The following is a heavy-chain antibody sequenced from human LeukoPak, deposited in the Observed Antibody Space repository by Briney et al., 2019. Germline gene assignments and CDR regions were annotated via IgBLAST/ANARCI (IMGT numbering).Heavy chain of an antibody. CDR1: GGSLSSGSYY. CDR2: IYTSGST. Sequence: PSQTLSLTCTVSGGSLSSGSYYWSWLRQPAGKGLEGFGRIYTSGSTNYNPSLKSRVTISGDPSKHRVSLKLSSVAAADTAVYYCAREYKRYSYYYYGMDVWGQGTTVTVSS. V-gene: IGHV4-61*02. CDR3: AREYKRYSYYYYGMDV. J-gene: IGHJ6*02. D-gene: IGHD2-21*01.